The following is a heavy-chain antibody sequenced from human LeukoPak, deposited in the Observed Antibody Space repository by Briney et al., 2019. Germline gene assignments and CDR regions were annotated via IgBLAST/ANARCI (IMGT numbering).Heavy chain of an antibody. Sequence: GGSLRLSCAASGFTFSSYSMNWVRQAPGKGLEWVSSISSSSSYIYYADSVKGRFTISRDNAKNSLYLQMNSLRAEDTAVYYCARDHGYSSGWAYYFDYWGQGTLVTVSS. CDR2: ISSSSSYI. CDR1: GFTFSSYS. V-gene: IGHV3-21*01. CDR3: ARDHGYSSGWAYYFDY. J-gene: IGHJ4*02. D-gene: IGHD6-19*01.